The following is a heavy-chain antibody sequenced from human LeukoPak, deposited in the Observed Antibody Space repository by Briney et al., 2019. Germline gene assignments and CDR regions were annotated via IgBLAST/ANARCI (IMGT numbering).Heavy chain of an antibody. Sequence: GGSLRLSCAASGFTFSSYSMNWVRQAPGKGPEWVSSISSSSSYIYYADSVKGRFTISRDNAKNSLYLQMNSLRAEDTAVYYCARDLYSYGYVGDYWGQGTLVTVSS. D-gene: IGHD5-18*01. J-gene: IGHJ4*02. CDR3: ARDLYSYGYVGDY. CDR2: ISSSSSYI. V-gene: IGHV3-21*01. CDR1: GFTFSSYS.